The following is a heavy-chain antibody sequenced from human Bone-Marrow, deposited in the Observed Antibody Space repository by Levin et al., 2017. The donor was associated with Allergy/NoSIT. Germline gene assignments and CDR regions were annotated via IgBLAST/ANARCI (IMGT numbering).Heavy chain of an antibody. CDR3: ATASRGSSWYY. CDR2: IKTDGSEK. CDR1: GSTFSNYW. J-gene: IGHJ4*02. V-gene: IGHV3-7*01. D-gene: IGHD6-13*01. Sequence: ASVKVSCAASGSTFSNYWMRWIRQAPGRGLEGVANIKTDGSEKYYVDSVKGRFAISRDNAKNSMYLQLNNVRAEDTGVYYCATASRGSSWYYCGPGTLVTVSS.